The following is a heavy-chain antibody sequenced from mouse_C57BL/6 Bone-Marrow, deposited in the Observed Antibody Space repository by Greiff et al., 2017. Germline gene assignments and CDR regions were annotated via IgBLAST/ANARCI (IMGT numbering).Heavy chain of an antibody. V-gene: IGHV1-69*01. Sequence: QVQLQQPGAELVMPGASVKLSCKASGYTFTSYWMHWVKQRPGQGLEWIGEIDPSDSYTNYTQKFKGKSTLTVDKSSSTAYMQLSSLTSEDSAVYYWARSSSNYGESAMDYWGQGTSVTVSS. CDR2: IDPSDSYT. CDR3: ARSSSNYGESAMDY. CDR1: GYTFTSYW. D-gene: IGHD2-5*01. J-gene: IGHJ4*01.